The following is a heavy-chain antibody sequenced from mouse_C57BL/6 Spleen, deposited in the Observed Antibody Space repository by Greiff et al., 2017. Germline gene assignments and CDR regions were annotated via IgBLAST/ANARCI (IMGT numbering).Heavy chain of an antibody. V-gene: IGHV1-80*01. CDR3: ARDYYGSRAYFDV. CDR1: GYAFSSYW. D-gene: IGHD1-1*01. J-gene: IGHJ1*03. CDR2: IYPGDGDT. Sequence: VQLQQSGAELVKPGASVKISCKASGYAFSSYWMNWVKQRPGKGLEWIGQIYPGDGDTNYNGKFKGKATLTADKSSSTAYMQLSSLTPEDSAVYFCARDYYGSRAYFDVWGTGTTVTVSS.